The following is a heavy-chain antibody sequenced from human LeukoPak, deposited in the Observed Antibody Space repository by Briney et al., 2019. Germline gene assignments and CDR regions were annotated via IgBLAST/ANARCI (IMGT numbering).Heavy chain of an antibody. D-gene: IGHD4/OR15-4a*01. J-gene: IGHJ6*03. CDR1: GFSFDSHA. V-gene: IGHV3-23*01. CDR2: ITGSGRYT. Sequence: GGSLRLSCAASGFSFDSHAMNWVRQAPGKGLEWISAITGSGRYTYYKDSMKGRFTISRDNSKNTLFLQMSSLRAEDTAVYYCARGPLTSSNYYMDVWGRGTTVTVSS. CDR3: ARGPLTSSNYYMDV.